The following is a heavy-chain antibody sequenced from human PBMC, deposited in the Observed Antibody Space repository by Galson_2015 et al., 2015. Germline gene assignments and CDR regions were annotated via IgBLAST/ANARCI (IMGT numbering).Heavy chain of an antibody. CDR2: IYTDASSA. Sequence: SLRLSCAASGFTFSSYWMHWVRQAPGKGLVWVSRIYTDASSASSADSVKGRFTISRDDAKSTLYLQMNSLRAEDTAVYYCVRGNSGYGTQKGWYFDLWGRGTLVTVSS. CDR3: VRGNSGYGTQKGWYFDL. CDR1: GFTFSSYW. J-gene: IGHJ2*01. V-gene: IGHV3-74*01. D-gene: IGHD5-18*01.